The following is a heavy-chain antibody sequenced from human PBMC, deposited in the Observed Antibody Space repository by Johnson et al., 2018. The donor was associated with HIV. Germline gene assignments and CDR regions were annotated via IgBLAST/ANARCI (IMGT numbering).Heavy chain of an antibody. CDR1: GFTLSSYG. J-gene: IGHJ3*02. D-gene: IGHD3-16*01. V-gene: IGHV3-30*03. CDR3: ARDQYWGYYDTTAFDI. CDR2: ISYDGSNK. Sequence: QVQLVESGGGVVRPGGSLRLSCAASGFTLSSYGMHWVRQAPGKGLEWVAVISYDGSNKYYADSVKVRFTISRDNSKNTLYLQMNSLRADDTAVYYCARDQYWGYYDTTAFDIWGQGTMVTVSS.